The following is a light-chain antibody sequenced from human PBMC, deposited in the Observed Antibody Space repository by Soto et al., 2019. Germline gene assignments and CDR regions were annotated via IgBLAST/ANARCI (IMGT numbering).Light chain of an antibody. J-gene: IGLJ1*01. CDR2: NNN. CDR1: SSNIGTNA. CDR3: AAWDDSLNGYV. V-gene: IGLV1-44*01. Sequence: QSLLTQPPSASGTPGQRVTISCSGGSSNIGTNAVNWYQQLPGTAPKLLIYNNNQWPSGVPDRFSGSKSGTSASLAISGLQPEDEADYYCAAWDDSLNGYVFGTGTKVTVL.